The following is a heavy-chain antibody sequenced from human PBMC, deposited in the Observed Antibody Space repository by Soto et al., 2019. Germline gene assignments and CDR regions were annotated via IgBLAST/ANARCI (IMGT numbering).Heavy chain of an antibody. CDR1: GGSISSGDYY. J-gene: IGHJ4*02. Sequence: QVQLQESGPGLVKPSQTLSLTCTVSGGSISSGDYYWSWIRQPPGKGLEWIGYNYYSGSTYYNPSLKCRVTISVYTSKYQCSLKLSSVTAADTAVYYCARVTYSSGWLGFDYWGQGTLVTVSS. CDR3: ARVTYSSGWLGFDY. D-gene: IGHD6-19*01. V-gene: IGHV4-30-4*01. CDR2: NYYSGST.